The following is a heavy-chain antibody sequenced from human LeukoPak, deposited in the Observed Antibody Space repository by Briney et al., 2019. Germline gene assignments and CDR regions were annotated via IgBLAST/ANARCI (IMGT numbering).Heavy chain of an antibody. D-gene: IGHD2-2*01. Sequence: PGGSLRLSCAASGFTFSSYSMNWVRQAPGKGLEWVAFIWYDGSKTYHADSVRGRFTISRDNSKNTLYLQMNSLRAEDTSVFYCAKDPLGYCTSASCRYLDSWGQGTLVTVSS. V-gene: IGHV3-30*02. CDR1: GFTFSSYS. J-gene: IGHJ5*01. CDR3: AKDPLGYCTSASCRYLDS. CDR2: IWYDGSKT.